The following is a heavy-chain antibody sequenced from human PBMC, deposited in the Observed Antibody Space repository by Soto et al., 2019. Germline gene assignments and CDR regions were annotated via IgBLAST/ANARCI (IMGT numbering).Heavy chain of an antibody. D-gene: IGHD3-22*01. CDR3: GGDSSGYFYPDVFDI. CDR2: ISSSSSTI. CDR1: GFTFSRYS. Sequence: LRLSCAASGFTFSRYSMNWVRQAPGKGLEWVSYISSSSSTIYYADSVKGRFTISRDNAKNSLYLQMNSLRDEDTAVYYCGGDSSGYFYPDVFDIWGQGTMVNVS. J-gene: IGHJ3*02. V-gene: IGHV3-48*02.